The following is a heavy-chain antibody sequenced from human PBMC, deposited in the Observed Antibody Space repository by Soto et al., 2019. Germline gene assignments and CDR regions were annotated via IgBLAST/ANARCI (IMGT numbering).Heavy chain of an antibody. J-gene: IGHJ4*02. CDR3: TRAYDYLWGSPDPCFDY. Sequence: GGSLRLSCSASGFIFADYAVSWVRQVPGKGLEWLGFIRSKTFGETTKYAASVKGRFTISRDDSKAIAYLQMDSLMTEDTAVYYCTRAYDYLWGSPDPCFDYWGQGTLVTVSS. CDR2: IRSKTFGETT. V-gene: IGHV3-49*04. D-gene: IGHD3-16*01. CDR1: GFIFADYA.